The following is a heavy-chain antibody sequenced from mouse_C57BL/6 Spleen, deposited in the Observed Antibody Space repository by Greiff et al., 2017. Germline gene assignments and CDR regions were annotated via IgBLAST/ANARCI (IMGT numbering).Heavy chain of an antibody. Sequence: QVQLQQSGAELVRPGTSVKVSCKASGYAFTNYLIEWVKQRPGQGLEWIGVINPGSGGTNYNEKFKGKATLTADKSSSTAYMQLSSLTSEDSAVYFCARGASGLYGSSSRDMDYWGQGTSVTVSS. J-gene: IGHJ4*01. CDR2: INPGSGGT. CDR3: ARGASGLYGSSSRDMDY. V-gene: IGHV1-54*01. CDR1: GYAFTNYL. D-gene: IGHD1-1*01.